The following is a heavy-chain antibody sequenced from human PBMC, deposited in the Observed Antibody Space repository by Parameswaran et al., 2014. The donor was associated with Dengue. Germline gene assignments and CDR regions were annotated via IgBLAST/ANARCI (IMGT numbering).Heavy chain of an antibody. Sequence: WVRQAPGQGLEWMGIINPSGGSTSYAQKFQGRVTMTRDTSTSTVYMELSSLRSEDTAVYYCAEDGTWSGYYGYYGMDVWGQGTTVTVSS. V-gene: IGHV1-46*01. CDR3: AEDGTWSGYYGYYGMDV. J-gene: IGHJ6*02. D-gene: IGHD3-3*01. CDR2: INPSGGST.